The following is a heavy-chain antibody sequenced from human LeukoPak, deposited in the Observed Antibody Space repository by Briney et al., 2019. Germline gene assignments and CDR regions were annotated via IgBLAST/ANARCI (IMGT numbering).Heavy chain of an antibody. CDR1: GFTFSNAW. Sequence: PGGSLRLSRAASGFTFSNAWMSWVRQAPGKGLEWVGRIKSKTDGGTTDYAAPVKGRFTISRDDSKNTLYLQINSLTTEDTAVYYCTTGPSSGWTRDFDYWGQGTLVTVSS. J-gene: IGHJ4*02. D-gene: IGHD6-19*01. CDR2: IKSKTDGGTT. CDR3: TTGPSSGWTRDFDY. V-gene: IGHV3-15*01.